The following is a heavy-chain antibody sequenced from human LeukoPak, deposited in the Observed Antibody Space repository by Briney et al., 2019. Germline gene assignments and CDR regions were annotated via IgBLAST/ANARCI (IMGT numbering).Heavy chain of an antibody. V-gene: IGHV3-7*01. CDR2: INQDGSQK. J-gene: IGHJ4*02. Sequence: GGSLRLSCAGSGFTFSSHWIGWVRQAPGKGLEWVAHINQDGSQKYYEDSVEGRLAISRDNAKNSLYLQMNSLRAEDTAIYYCARWRGQQSEFDLWGQGTLATISS. CDR3: ARWRGQQSEFDL. D-gene: IGHD3-3*01. CDR1: GFTFSSHW.